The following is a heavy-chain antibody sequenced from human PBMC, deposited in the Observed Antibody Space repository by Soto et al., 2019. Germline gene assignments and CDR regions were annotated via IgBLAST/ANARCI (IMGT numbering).Heavy chain of an antibody. V-gene: IGHV1-3*01. Sequence: ASGKVSYKASGYTFNSSAMDWLRQAPGQRLEWMGWINAGNGNTKYSQKFQGRVTITRDTSASTAYMELSSLRSEDTAVYYCARDPGYSYGLARHWGPGTLVTVSS. J-gene: IGHJ4*02. CDR2: INAGNGNT. CDR3: ARDPGYSYGLARH. D-gene: IGHD5-18*01. CDR1: GYTFNSSA.